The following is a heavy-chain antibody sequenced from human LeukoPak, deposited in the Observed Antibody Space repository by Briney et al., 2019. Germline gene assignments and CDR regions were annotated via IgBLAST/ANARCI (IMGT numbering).Heavy chain of an antibody. V-gene: IGHV3-21*01. CDR1: GFTFSSYS. CDR2: ISSSSSYI. Sequence: GGSLRLSCAASGFTFSSYSMNWVRQAPGKGLEWVSSISSSSSYIYYADSVKGRFTISRDNAKNSLYLQMNSLRAEDTAVYYCARSIVVVPGTFDYWGQGTLVTASS. CDR3: ARSIVVVPGTFDY. D-gene: IGHD2-2*01. J-gene: IGHJ4*02.